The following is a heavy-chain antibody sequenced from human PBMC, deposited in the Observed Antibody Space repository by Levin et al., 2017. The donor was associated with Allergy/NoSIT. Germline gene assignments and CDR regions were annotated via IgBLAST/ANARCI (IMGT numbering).Heavy chain of an antibody. Sequence: GGSLRLSCAASGFTFSAYAVHWVRQAPGSGLEWVALISYDGSNKYYADSVKGRFTISRDNSKNTLYLQMNSLKSEDTAVYYCARGNGYLSHWGQGTLVTVSS. D-gene: IGHD6-13*01. V-gene: IGHV3-30-3*01. CDR2: ISYDGSNK. CDR1: GFTFSAYA. J-gene: IGHJ1*01. CDR3: ARGNGYLSH.